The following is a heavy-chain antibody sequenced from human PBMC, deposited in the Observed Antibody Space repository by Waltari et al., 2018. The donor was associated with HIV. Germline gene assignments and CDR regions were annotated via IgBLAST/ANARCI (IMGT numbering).Heavy chain of an antibody. CDR2: IYHSGST. V-gene: IGHV4-4*02. CDR3: ARDLGSQPHGENYYYGMDV. Sequence: QVQLQESGPGLVKPSGTLSLTCAVSGGAISSSNWWSWVRQPPGKGLEWIGEIYHSGSTNYNPSLKSRVTISVDKSKNQFSLKLSSVTAADTAVYYCARDLGSQPHGENYYYGMDVWGQGTTVTVSS. J-gene: IGHJ6*02. D-gene: IGHD4-17*01. CDR1: GGAISSSNW.